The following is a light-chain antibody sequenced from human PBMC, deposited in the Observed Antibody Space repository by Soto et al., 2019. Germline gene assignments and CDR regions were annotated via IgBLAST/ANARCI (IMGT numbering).Light chain of an antibody. V-gene: IGKV1-5*03. CDR2: KAS. CDR1: QSISSW. Sequence: DIQMTQSPSTLSASVGDRVTITCRASQSISSWLAWYQQKPGKAPKLLIYKASSLESGVPSRFSGSVSGIEFTLTIISRQPDDFSTYYCQRYNSYARTFGQGTKVEIK. CDR3: QRYNSYART. J-gene: IGKJ1*01.